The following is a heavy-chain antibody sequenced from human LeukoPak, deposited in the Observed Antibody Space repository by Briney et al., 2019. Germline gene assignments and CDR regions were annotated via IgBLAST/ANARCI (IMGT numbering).Heavy chain of an antibody. CDR2: ISYDGSNK. Sequence: PGGSLRLSCAVSGFTFSSSAIHWVRQAPDKGLEWVAVISYDGSNKYYADSVKGRFTISRDNSKNTLYLQMNSLRADDTAVYYCARDRDSSGWYEGFDYWGQGTLVTVSS. CDR3: ARDRDSSGWYEGFDY. D-gene: IGHD6-19*01. J-gene: IGHJ4*02. CDR1: GFTFSSSA. V-gene: IGHV3-30-3*01.